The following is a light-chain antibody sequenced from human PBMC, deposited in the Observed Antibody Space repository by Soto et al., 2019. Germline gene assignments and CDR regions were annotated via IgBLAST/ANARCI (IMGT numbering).Light chain of an antibody. V-gene: IGKV3-20*01. CDR3: QRFGTPPLT. J-gene: IGKJ4*01. CDR2: GAS. Sequence: EIVLTQSPGTLSLSPGERATLSCRASQSVSSSYLAWYQQKPGQAPRLLIYGASSRATGIPDRFSGSGSGTNFPLTISSLEPEDFEVYYCQRFGTPPLTSGGGTKGEIK. CDR1: QSVSSSY.